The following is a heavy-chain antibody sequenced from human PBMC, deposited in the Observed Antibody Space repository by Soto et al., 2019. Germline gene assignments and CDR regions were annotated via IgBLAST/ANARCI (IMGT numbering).Heavy chain of an antibody. V-gene: IGHV3-23*01. CDR3: AKGSSSGWAYYYYGMDV. J-gene: IGHJ6*02. CDR1: GFSFSSYA. Sequence: GGSLRLSCAASGFSFSSYAMSWVRQAPGKGLEWVSAISGSVVSTYYADSVKGRFTISRDNSKNTLYLQMNSLRAEDTAVYYCAKGSSSGWAYYYYGMDVWGQGTTVTVSS. D-gene: IGHD3-22*01. CDR2: ISGSVVST.